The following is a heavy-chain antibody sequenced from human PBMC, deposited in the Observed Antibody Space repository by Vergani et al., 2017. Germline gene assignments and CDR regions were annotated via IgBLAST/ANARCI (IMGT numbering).Heavy chain of an antibody. D-gene: IGHD3-22*01. CDR2: LDPEHGEV. J-gene: IGHJ4*02. CDR1: GYSLTELT. Sequence: QVQLVQSGSEVRKPGASVKVSCQVSGYSLTELTIHWVRQAPGKGLEWMGGLDPEHGEVTFAHHIQGRVTMTEDRSTATAYMELSSLRPEDTALYYGAIVTDDYDSSGYYLDYWGQGTLVTVSS. CDR3: AIVTDDYDSSGYYLDY. V-gene: IGHV1-24*01.